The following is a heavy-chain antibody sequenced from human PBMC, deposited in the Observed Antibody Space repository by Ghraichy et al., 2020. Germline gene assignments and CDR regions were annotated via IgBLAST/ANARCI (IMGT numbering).Heavy chain of an antibody. Sequence: SETLSLTCAVYGGSFSSYYWTWIRKRPRKGMEWIGEINHSGSTNYNPYLKSRVTISVDTSKNQFYLKLSSVTAADTAVYYCASTRRGRYGYFDYWGQGTLVTVSS. CDR1: GGSFSSYY. J-gene: IGHJ4*02. V-gene: IGHV4-34*01. CDR2: INHSGST. D-gene: IGHD3-9*01. CDR3: ASTRRGRYGYFDY.